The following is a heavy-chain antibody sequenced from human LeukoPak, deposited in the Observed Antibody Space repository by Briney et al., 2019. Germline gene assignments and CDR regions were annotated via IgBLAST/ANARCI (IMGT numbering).Heavy chain of an antibody. CDR3: ARRAEGHYDSSGYYY. Sequence: SETLSLTCAVYGGSFSGYYWSWIRQPPGKGLEWIGEINHSGSTNYNPSLKSRVTISVDTSKNQFSLKLSSVTAADTAVYYCARRAEGHYDSSGYYYWGQGTLVTVSS. CDR2: INHSGST. CDR1: GGSFSGYY. J-gene: IGHJ4*02. V-gene: IGHV4-34*01. D-gene: IGHD3-22*01.